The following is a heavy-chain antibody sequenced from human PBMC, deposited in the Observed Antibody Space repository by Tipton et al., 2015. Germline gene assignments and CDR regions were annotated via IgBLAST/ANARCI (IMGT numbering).Heavy chain of an antibody. CDR3: ARDLEHGMDV. CDR2: FFHSGNA. J-gene: IGHJ6*02. Sequence: TLSLTCDVSGYSISSGYYWSWIRQPPGKGLEWIGSFFHSGNAFHNPSLRSRVIISLNTSKNQFSLKMSSVTAADTAVYFCARDLEHGMDVWGQGTTVTVS. V-gene: IGHV4-38-2*02. CDR1: GYSISSGYY.